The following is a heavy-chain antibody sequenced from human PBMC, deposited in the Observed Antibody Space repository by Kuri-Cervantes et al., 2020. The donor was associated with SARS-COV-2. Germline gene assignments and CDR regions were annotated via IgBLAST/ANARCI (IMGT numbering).Heavy chain of an antibody. Sequence: GESLKLSCAVSGFTFTGYGIHWVRQAPGKGLEWVAFVSDDGGNEYYADSVKGRFTISRDTSKNTLLLQMNSLRAEDTAVYYCVRDGDHWNFDYWGQGTLVTVSS. J-gene: IGHJ4*02. CDR3: VRDGDHWNFDY. CDR1: GFTFTGYG. CDR2: VSDDGGNE. D-gene: IGHD1-1*01. V-gene: IGHV3-33*05.